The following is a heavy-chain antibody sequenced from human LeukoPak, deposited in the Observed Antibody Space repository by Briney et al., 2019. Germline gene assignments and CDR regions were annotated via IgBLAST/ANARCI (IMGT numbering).Heavy chain of an antibody. J-gene: IGHJ4*02. Sequence: GGSLRLSCAASGFTFSNAWMSWVRQAPGKGLEWVGRIKSKTNGGTTDYAAPVKGRFTISRDDSKNTLYLQMNSLKTEDTAVYYCTAHPGIYSGSYWLIDHWGQGTLVTVSS. V-gene: IGHV3-15*01. CDR1: GFTFSNAW. D-gene: IGHD1-26*01. CDR2: IKSKTNGGTT. CDR3: TAHPGIYSGSYWLIDH.